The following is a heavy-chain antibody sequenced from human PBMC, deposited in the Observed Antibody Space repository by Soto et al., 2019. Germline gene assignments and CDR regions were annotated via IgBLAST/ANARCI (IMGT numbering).Heavy chain of an antibody. CDR3: ASVTTIFDY. CDR2: INHSGST. J-gene: IGHJ4*02. D-gene: IGHD3-22*01. Sequence: PSETLSLTCAVYGGSFSGYYWSWIRQPPGKGLEWIGEINHSGSTNYNPSLKSRVTISVDTSKNQFSLKLSSVTAADTAVYYCASVTTIFDYWGQGTLVTVSS. V-gene: IGHV4-34*01. CDR1: GGSFSGYY.